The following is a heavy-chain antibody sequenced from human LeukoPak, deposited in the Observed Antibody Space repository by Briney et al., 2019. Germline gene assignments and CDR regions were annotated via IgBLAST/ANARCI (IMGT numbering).Heavy chain of an antibody. CDR1: GYTFTSYG. D-gene: IGHD1-1*01. J-gene: IGHJ4*02. CDR3: ARFTSGTTSSVYFDY. V-gene: IGHV1-18*01. Sequence: ASVKVSCKASGYTFTSYGISWVRQAPGQGLEWMGWISAYNGNTNYAQKLQGRVTMTTDTSTSTAYMELRSLRSDDTAVYYCARFTSGTTSSVYFDYWGQGTLVTVSS. CDR2: ISAYNGNT.